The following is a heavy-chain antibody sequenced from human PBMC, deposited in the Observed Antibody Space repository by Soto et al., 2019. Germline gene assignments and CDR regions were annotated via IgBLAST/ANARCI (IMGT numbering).Heavy chain of an antibody. J-gene: IGHJ4*02. D-gene: IGHD2-21*02. V-gene: IGHV1-2*02. CDR1: GYTFTGYY. Sequence: QVQLVQSGAEVKKPGASVKVSCKASGYTFTGYYMHWVRQAPGQGLEWMGWINPNSGGTNYAQKFQARVTMTRDTSISTAYMELSRLRYDDTAVYYCARVLAYCGGDCYSLGDYWGQVTLVTVSS. CDR3: ARVLAYCGGDCYSLGDY. CDR2: INPNSGGT.